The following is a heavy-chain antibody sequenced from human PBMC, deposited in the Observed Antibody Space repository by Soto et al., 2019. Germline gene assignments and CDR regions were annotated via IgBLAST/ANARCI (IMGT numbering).Heavy chain of an antibody. D-gene: IGHD3-10*01. CDR1: GFTFSTCW. CDR2: INQDGSER. J-gene: IGHJ4*02. Sequence: EVQLVESGGGLVQPGGSLRLSCAASGFTFSTCWMMWVRQAPGKGLEWVANINQDGSERYYVDSVKGRFTISRDNAKNSLYLQMNSLRAEDTAVYYCVKDNRGSYWGQGTRVTVPS. V-gene: IGHV3-7*01. CDR3: VKDNRGSY.